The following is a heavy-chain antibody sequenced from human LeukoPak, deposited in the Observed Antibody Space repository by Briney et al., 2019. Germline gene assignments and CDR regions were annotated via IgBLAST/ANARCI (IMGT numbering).Heavy chain of an antibody. CDR3: ARGASWYTTYYDFWSGYYPPDAFDI. D-gene: IGHD3-3*01. V-gene: IGHV1-8*01. CDR2: MNPNSGNT. J-gene: IGHJ3*02. CDR1: GYTFTSYD. Sequence: ASVKVSCKASGYTFTSYDINWVRQATGQGLEGMGWMNPNSGNTGYAQKFQGRGTMTRNTSISTAYMELSSLRSEDTAVYYCARGASWYTTYYDFWSGYYPPDAFDIWGQGTMVTVSS.